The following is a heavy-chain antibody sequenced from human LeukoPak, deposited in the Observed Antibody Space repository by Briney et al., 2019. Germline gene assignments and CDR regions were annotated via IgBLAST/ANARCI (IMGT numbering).Heavy chain of an antibody. D-gene: IGHD2-21*02. J-gene: IGHJ4*02. CDR1: GVSISSGDYY. CDR3: ARTLCGGDCVFDY. Sequence: SETLSLTCTVSGVSISSGDYYWSWIRQPPGKGLEWIGYIYYSGSTYYNPSLKSRVTISVDTSKNQFSLKLSSVTVADTAVYYCARTLCGGDCVFDYWGQGTLVTVSS. CDR2: IYYSGST. V-gene: IGHV4-30-4*01.